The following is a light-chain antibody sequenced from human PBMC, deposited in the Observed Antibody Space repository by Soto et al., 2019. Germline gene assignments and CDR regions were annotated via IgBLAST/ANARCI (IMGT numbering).Light chain of an antibody. CDR1: QSIDSW. CDR3: QHYKSSPWT. CDR2: KAS. V-gene: IGKV1-5*03. Sequence: DIQMTQSPSTMSASVGDRVTITCRASQSIDSWLAWYQQKPGKAPKFLMYKASNLESGVPSRFSGSGSETEFTLTISSLQPDDFAIYYCQHYKSSPWTFGQGTKV. J-gene: IGKJ1*01.